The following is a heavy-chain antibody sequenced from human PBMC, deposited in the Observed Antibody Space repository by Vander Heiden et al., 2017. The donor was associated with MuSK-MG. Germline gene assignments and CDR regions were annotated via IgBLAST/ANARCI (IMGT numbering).Heavy chain of an antibody. CDR2: IYPGDSDT. CDR3: ARRGFLPGDSSGYYYGDAFDI. CDR1: GYSFTSYW. J-gene: IGHJ3*02. D-gene: IGHD3-22*01. V-gene: IGHV5-51*01. Sequence: EVQLVQPGAEVKKPGESLKISCKGSGYSFTSYWIGWVRQMPGKGLEWMGIIYPGDSDTRYSTSFQGQVTIAADKSISTAYLQWSSLKASDTAMYYCARRGFLPGDSSGYYYGDAFDIWGQGTMVTVSS.